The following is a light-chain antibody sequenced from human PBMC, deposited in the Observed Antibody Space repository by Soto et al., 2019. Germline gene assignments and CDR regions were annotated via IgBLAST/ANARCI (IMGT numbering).Light chain of an antibody. Sequence: QSVLTQSPSASASLGASVKLTCTLSSGHSSYAIAWHQQQPEKGPRYLMKLNSDGSHSKGDGIPDRFSGSRSGAERYLTISSLQSEDEADYYCQTWGTGIHYVFGTGTKVTVL. CDR1: SGHSSYA. V-gene: IGLV4-69*01. CDR3: QTWGTGIHYV. CDR2: LNSDGSH. J-gene: IGLJ1*01.